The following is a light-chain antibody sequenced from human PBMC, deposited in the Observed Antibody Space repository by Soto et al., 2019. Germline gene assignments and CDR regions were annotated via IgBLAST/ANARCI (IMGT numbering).Light chain of an antibody. CDR2: WAS. J-gene: IGKJ4*01. V-gene: IGKV4-1*01. CDR3: QQYFSYPLT. Sequence: DIVMTQSPDSLAVSLGERATISCKSSQTISYTSLNKTYLSWYQQRPGQPPKLLIYWASIRGAGVPDRLSGSGFGTDFTLTISSLQTEDGAVSYCQQYFSYPLTFGGGTKVEVK. CDR1: QTISYTSLNKTY.